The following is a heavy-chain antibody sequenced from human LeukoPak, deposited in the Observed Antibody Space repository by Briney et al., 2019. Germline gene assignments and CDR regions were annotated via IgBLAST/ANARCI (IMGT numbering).Heavy chain of an antibody. CDR3: AIGPGLRHFDY. D-gene: IGHD4/OR15-4a*01. CDR2: INTNTGNP. V-gene: IGHV7-4-1*02. Sequence: ASVKVSCKASGYTFTSFAINWVRQAPGQGLEWMGWINTNTGNPTYAQGFTGRFVFSLDTSVSTAYLQISSLKAEDTAVYYCAIGPGLRHFDYWGQGTLVTVSS. CDR1: GYTFTSFA. J-gene: IGHJ4*02.